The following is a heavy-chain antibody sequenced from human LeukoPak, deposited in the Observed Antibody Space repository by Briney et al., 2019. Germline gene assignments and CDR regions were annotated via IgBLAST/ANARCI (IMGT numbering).Heavy chain of an antibody. CDR1: GGSISSSNYY. CDR3: ARDLMITFGGVIVSYACDI. Sequence: SETLSLTCTVSGGSISSSNYYWGWLRQPPGKGLEWSGSIYYSGSTYYNPSLKSRVTISVYTSKNQFSLRLSSVTAADTAVYYCARDLMITFGGVIVSYACDIWGQGTMVTVSS. J-gene: IGHJ3*02. V-gene: IGHV4-39*07. CDR2: IYYSGST. D-gene: IGHD3-16*02.